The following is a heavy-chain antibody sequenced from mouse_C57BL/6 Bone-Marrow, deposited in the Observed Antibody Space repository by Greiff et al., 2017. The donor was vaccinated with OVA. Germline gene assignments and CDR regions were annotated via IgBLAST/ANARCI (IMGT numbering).Heavy chain of an antibody. CDR2: IDTSDSYT. J-gene: IGHJ2*01. Sequence: QVQLQQPGAELVMPGASVKLSCKASGYTFTSYWMHWVKQRPGQGLEWIGEIDTSDSYTNYNQKFKGKSTLTVDKSSSTAYMQLSSLTSEDSAVYYCAREAYYYGSSYRFDYWGQGTTLTVSS. D-gene: IGHD1-1*01. V-gene: IGHV1-69*01. CDR1: GYTFTSYW. CDR3: AREAYYYGSSYRFDY.